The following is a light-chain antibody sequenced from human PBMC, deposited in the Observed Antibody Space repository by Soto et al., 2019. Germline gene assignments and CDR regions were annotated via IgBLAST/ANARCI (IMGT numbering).Light chain of an antibody. V-gene: IGKV1-5*01. Sequence: DIQMTQSPSTLAASVGDGVTITCRASQSISSWLAWYQQKPGKAPKLLIYDASSLESGVPSRFSGSGSGTEFTLTISSLQPDDFATYYCQQSYSVRTFGQGTKVDIK. CDR1: QSISSW. CDR3: QQSYSVRT. J-gene: IGKJ1*01. CDR2: DAS.